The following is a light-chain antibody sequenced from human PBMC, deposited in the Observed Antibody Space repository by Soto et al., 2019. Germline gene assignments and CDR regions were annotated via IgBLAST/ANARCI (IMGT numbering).Light chain of an antibody. CDR1: QSVSNTY. J-gene: IGKJ1*01. CDR3: QQHDNSPWM. CDR2: GAS. Sequence: EVVMTQSPASLSASPGERATLSCRASQSVSNTYVAWYQHIPGQTPRLLIYGASNRATGIPDRFSGSGSGTDCTLTISRLEPEDFAVYYCQQHDNSPWMFGQGTKVDIK. V-gene: IGKV3-20*01.